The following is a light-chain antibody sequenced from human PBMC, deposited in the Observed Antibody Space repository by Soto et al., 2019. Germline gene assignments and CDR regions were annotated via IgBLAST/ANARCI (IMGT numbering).Light chain of an antibody. J-gene: IGKJ1*01. Sequence: EVVLTQSPATISLSPGERATLSCTASQSVSSYFAWYQQKPGQAPRLLIYGASSRATGIPDRFSGSGSGTDFTLTISRLEPEDFAVYYCQQYGSSPGTFGQGTKVDI. CDR1: QSVSSY. CDR3: QQYGSSPGT. CDR2: GAS. V-gene: IGKV3-20*01.